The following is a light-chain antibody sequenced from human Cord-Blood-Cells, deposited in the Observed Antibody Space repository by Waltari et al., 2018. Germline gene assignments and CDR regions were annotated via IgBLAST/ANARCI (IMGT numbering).Light chain of an antibody. CDR1: QSVRST. CDR3: QQYNNWLRVDSRYT. V-gene: IGKV3-15*01. CDR2: GAS. Sequence: EIVMTQSPATLSVSPGGRATLSCRVSQSVRSTLAWYQQKPGQAPRLLTYGASTRATGIPARFSGSGSGTEFTLTISSLQSEDFAVYYCQQYNNWLRVDSRYTFGGGTKVEIK. J-gene: IGKJ4*01.